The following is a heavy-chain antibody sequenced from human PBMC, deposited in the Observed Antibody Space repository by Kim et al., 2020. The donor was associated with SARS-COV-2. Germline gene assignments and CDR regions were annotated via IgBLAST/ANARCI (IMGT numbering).Heavy chain of an antibody. Sequence: GESLKISCKGSGYSFTSYWIGWVRQMPGKGLEWMGIIYPGDSDTRYSPSFQGQVTISADKSISTAYLQWSSLKASDTAMYYCARHPIYLGYCSSTSCYSWFDPWGQGTLVTVSS. CDR1: GYSFTSYW. CDR2: IYPGDSDT. D-gene: IGHD2-2*03. V-gene: IGHV5-51*01. J-gene: IGHJ5*02. CDR3: ARHPIYLGYCSSTSCYSWFDP.